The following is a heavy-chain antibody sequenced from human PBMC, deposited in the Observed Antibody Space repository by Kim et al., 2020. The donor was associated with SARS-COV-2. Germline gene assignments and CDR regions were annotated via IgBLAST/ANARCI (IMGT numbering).Heavy chain of an antibody. CDR2: IYSGGSST. J-gene: IGHJ6*02. CDR1: GFTFSSYA. D-gene: IGHD3-3*01. V-gene: IGHV3-23*03. Sequence: GGSLRLSCAASGFTFSSYAMSWVRQAPGKGLEWVSVIYSGGSSTYYADSVKGRFTISRDNSKNTLYLQMNSLRAEDTAVYYCAKEGSDFWSGYFGYFKVSSGVPMDVWGQGTTVTVSS. CDR3: AKEGSDFWSGYFGYFKVSSGVPMDV.